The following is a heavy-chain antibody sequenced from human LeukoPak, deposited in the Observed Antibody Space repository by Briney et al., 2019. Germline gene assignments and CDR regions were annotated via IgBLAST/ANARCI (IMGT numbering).Heavy chain of an antibody. CDR1: GFTFSSYE. D-gene: IGHD2-2*01. J-gene: IGHJ6*02. CDR2: ISSSGSTI. V-gene: IGHV3-48*03. Sequence: PGGSLRLSCAASGFTFSSYEMNWVRQAPGKGLEWVSYISSSGSTIYYADSVKGRFTISRDNAKNSLYLQMNSLRAEDTAVYYCARDHCSSTSCPRATYYYYYGMDAWGQGTTVTVSS. CDR3: ARDHCSSTSCPRATYYYYYGMDA.